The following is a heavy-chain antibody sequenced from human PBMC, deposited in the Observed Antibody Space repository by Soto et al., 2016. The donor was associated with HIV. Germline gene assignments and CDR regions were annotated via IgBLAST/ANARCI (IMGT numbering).Heavy chain of an antibody. J-gene: IGHJ4*02. D-gene: IGHD6-19*01. V-gene: IGHV3-9*03. CDR3: AKDMSFSGTASFDY. CDR2: ISWNSGSI. CDR1: GFTFDDYA. Sequence: EVQLVESGGGLVQPGRSLRLSCAASGFTFDDYAMHWVRQAPGKGLEWVSGISWNSGSIGYADSVKGRFTISRDNAKNSLYLQMNSLRAEDMALHYCAKDMSFSGTASFDYWGQGTLVTVSS.